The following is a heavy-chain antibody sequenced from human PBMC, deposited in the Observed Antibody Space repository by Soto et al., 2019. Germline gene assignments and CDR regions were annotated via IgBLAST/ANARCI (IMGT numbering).Heavy chain of an antibody. CDR2: IIPIFGTA. CDR1: GVTFSSYA. Sequence: QVQLVQSGAEVKKPGSSVKVSCKASGVTFSSYAISWVRQAPGQGLEWMGGIIPIFGTANYAQKFQGRVTIPADESTSTGYLERGSLRSEDTAVYYCVREGVVLWFGEPAPGMDVWGQGTTVTVSS. CDR3: VREGVVLWFGEPAPGMDV. V-gene: IGHV1-69*01. D-gene: IGHD3-10*01. J-gene: IGHJ6*02.